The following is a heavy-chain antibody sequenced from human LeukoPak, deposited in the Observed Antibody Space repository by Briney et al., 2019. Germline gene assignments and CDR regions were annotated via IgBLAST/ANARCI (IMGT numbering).Heavy chain of an antibody. CDR1: GYTFTSYG. CDR3: AREVYSSGWYPY. CDR2: ISAYNGNT. V-gene: IGHV1-18*01. Sequence: ASVKVSCKASGYTFTSYGISWVRQAPGQGLEWMGWISAYNGNTNYAQKLQGRVTMTTDTSTSTPYMELRSLRSDDTAVYYCAREVYSSGWYPYWGQGTLVTVSS. J-gene: IGHJ4*02. D-gene: IGHD6-19*01.